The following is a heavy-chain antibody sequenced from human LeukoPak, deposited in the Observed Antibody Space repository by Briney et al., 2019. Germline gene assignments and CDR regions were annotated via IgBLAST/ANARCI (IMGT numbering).Heavy chain of an antibody. CDR1: GYSFTSYW. CDR3: ARAAIAARPHYYYMDV. Sequence: GESLKISCKGSGYSFTSYWIGWVRQMPGKGLEWMGIIYPGDSDTRYSPSFQGQVTISADKSISTAYLQWSSLKASDTAMYYCARAAIAARPHYYYMDVWGKGTTVTVSS. D-gene: IGHD6-6*01. CDR2: IYPGDSDT. J-gene: IGHJ6*03. V-gene: IGHV5-51*01.